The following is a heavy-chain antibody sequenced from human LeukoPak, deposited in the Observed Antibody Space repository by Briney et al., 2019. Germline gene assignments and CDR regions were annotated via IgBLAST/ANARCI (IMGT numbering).Heavy chain of an antibody. Sequence: SETLSLTCTVSGGSISSSYWSWIRQPPGKGLEWIGYIYYSGSTNYNPSLKSRVTMSIDTSRSQFSLKLSSVTAADTAVYYCARGIGYCSSTSCCTLSKGVFDIWGQGTMVTVSS. D-gene: IGHD2-2*02. J-gene: IGHJ3*02. CDR1: GGSISSSY. CDR3: ARGIGYCSSTSCCTLSKGVFDI. V-gene: IGHV4-59*01. CDR2: IYYSGST.